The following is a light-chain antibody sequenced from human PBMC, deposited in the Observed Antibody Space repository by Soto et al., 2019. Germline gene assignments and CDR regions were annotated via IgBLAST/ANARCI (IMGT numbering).Light chain of an antibody. Sequence: EIVLTQSPATLSLSPGERATLSCRASQSVSSYLAWYQQKPGQAPRLLIYGASNRATDIPARFSGSGSGTXXXXTIXXLXSXXXXVYYCQQRGNRPRTFGQGTKLEIK. CDR3: QQRGNRPRT. J-gene: IGKJ2*01. CDR1: QSVSSY. V-gene: IGKV3-11*01. CDR2: GAS.